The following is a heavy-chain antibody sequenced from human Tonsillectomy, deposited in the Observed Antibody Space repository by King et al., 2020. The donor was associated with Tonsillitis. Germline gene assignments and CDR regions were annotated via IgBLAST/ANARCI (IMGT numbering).Heavy chain of an antibody. V-gene: IGHV3-7*04. CDR2: IKPDGREK. D-gene: IGHD6-19*01. Sequence: VQLVESGGGLVQPGRSLKVSCVASEFTFSSSWMSWVRQAPGKGLQWVATIKPDGREKDYADSVKGRFTVSRDNAKNSLDLQMNSLRSEDTALYYCARDQAYSSFDYWGQGTLVIVSS. CDR1: EFTFSSSW. CDR3: ARDQAYSSFDY. J-gene: IGHJ4*02.